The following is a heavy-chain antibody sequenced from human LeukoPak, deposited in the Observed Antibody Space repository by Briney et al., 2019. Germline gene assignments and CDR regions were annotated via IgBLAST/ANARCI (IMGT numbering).Heavy chain of an antibody. Sequence: GGSLRLSCAASGFTVSSNYMSWVRQAPGKGLEWVSVIYSGGSTYYADSVKGRFTISRDNSKDTLYLQMNSLRAEDTAVYYCARDMIVVVNAFDIWGQGTMVTVSS. J-gene: IGHJ3*02. CDR2: IYSGGST. CDR1: GFTVSSNY. V-gene: IGHV3-53*01. D-gene: IGHD3-22*01. CDR3: ARDMIVVVNAFDI.